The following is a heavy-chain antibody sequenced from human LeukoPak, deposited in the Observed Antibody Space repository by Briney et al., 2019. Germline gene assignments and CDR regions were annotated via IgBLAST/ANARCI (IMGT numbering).Heavy chain of an antibody. Sequence: SVKVSCKASGGTFSSYAITWVRQAPGQGLEWMGGIIPIFGTANYAQKFQGRVTITADESTSTAYMELSSLRSEDTAVYYCARGEGSNDYVWGSGRYYYYMDVWGKGTMVTVSS. CDR2: IIPIFGTA. V-gene: IGHV1-69*01. CDR1: GGTFSSYA. J-gene: IGHJ6*03. D-gene: IGHD3-16*01. CDR3: ARGEGSNDYVWGSGRYYYYMDV.